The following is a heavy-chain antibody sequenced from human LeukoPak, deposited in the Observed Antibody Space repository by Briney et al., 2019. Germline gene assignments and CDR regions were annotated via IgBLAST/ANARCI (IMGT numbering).Heavy chain of an antibody. J-gene: IGHJ4*02. CDR2: ISGGGGST. CDR3: AKLTSGYDFDY. CDR1: GFSFSSYG. D-gene: IGHD5-12*01. Sequence: GGSLRLSCATSGFSFSSYGMSWVRQAPGKGLEWVSAISGGGGSTYYADSVKGRFTISRDNSKNTLYLQMNSLRAEDTAVYYCAKLTSGYDFDYWGQGTLVTVSS. V-gene: IGHV3-23*01.